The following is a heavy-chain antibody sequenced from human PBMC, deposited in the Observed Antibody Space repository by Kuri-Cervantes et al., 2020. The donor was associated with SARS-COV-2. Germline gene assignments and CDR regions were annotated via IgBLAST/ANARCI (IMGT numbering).Heavy chain of an antibody. Sequence: ESLKISCTVSGGSISSYYWSWIRQPAGKGLEWIGRIYTSGSTNYNPSLKSRVTMSVDTSKNQFSLKLSSVTAADTAVYYCAREGPIYYYYYYMDVWGKGATVTVSS. CDR1: GGSISSYY. V-gene: IGHV4-4*07. CDR3: AREGPIYYYYYYMDV. CDR2: IYTSGST. J-gene: IGHJ6*03.